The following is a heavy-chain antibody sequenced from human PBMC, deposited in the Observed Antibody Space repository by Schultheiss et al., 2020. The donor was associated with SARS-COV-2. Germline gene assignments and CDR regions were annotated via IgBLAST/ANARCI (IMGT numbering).Heavy chain of an antibody. V-gene: IGHV4-31*03. D-gene: IGHD6-19*01. J-gene: IGHJ4*02. Sequence: LRLSCTVSGGSISSGGYYWSWIRQHPGKGLEWIGYIDYSGRIFYNPSLKSRLTISVDTSKNQFSLKLSSVTAADTAVYYCAKEKHGQWLATSPDYWGQGTLVTVSS. CDR3: AKEKHGQWLATSPDY. CDR2: IDYSGRI. CDR1: GGSISSGGYY.